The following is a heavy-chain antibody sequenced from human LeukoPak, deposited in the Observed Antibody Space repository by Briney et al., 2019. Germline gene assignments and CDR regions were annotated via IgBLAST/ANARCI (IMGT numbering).Heavy chain of an antibody. CDR1: GYTFTSYD. CDR3: MRGGVDPDY. Sequence: GASVKVSCKASGYTFTSYDINWVRQATGQGLEWMGWMNPNSGDTGYAEKFQGRVTMTRHTSITTAYVELSSLRYEDTAVYYCMRGGVDPDYWGQGALVTVSS. J-gene: IGHJ4*02. D-gene: IGHD2-15*01. CDR2: MNPNSGDT. V-gene: IGHV1-8*02.